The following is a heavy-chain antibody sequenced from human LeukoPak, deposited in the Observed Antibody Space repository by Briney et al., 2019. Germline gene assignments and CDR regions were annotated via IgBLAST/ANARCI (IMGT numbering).Heavy chain of an antibody. J-gene: IGHJ4*02. CDR3: ARGPGTRYIFDY. V-gene: IGHV3-7*01. Sequence: PGGTLRLSCAASGFTLSNFWMSWVRQAPGKGLEWVAKIKQDGGEKDYVDSVKGRFTISRDNAKNSLYLQMNSLRAEDTAVYYCARGPGTRYIFDYWGQGSLVTVSS. CDR2: IKQDGGEK. CDR1: GFTLSNFW. D-gene: IGHD3-16*02.